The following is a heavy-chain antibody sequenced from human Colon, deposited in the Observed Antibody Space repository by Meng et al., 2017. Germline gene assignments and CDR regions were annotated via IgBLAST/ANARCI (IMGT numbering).Heavy chain of an antibody. J-gene: IGHJ4*02. Sequence: QVQLQESGPGLVKPSGTLSLTCAVAGSSISSSNWWSWVRQPPGKGLEWIGEMYHSGITNYNPSLKSRATISVDKSKNQFSLTLHSVTAADTAVYYCARDNYDTGLGLFDYWGQGTLVTVSS. D-gene: IGHD3-22*01. V-gene: IGHV4-4*02. CDR3: ARDNYDTGLGLFDY. CDR2: MYHSGIT. CDR1: GSSISSSNW.